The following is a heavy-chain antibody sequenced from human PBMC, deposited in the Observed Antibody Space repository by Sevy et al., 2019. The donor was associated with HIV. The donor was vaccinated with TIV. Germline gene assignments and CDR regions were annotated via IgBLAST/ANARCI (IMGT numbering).Heavy chain of an antibody. J-gene: IGHJ4*02. CDR1: GFTFSRHY. V-gene: IGHV3-7*01. Sequence: GGSLILSCAVSGFTFSRHYMTWVRQAPGKGLEWVANIKQDGTGEYYVDSVKGRFTISRDNAKNSLYLQMNSLRAEDTAVYYCARGSGWLTDYWGQGTLVTVSS. D-gene: IGHD6-19*01. CDR3: ARGSGWLTDY. CDR2: IKQDGTGE.